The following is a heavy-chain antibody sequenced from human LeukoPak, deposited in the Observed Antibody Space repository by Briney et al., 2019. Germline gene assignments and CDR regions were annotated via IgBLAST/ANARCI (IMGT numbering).Heavy chain of an antibody. CDR3: ARVGVVYGGPIGDAFDI. J-gene: IGHJ3*02. Sequence: GASVKVSCKASGYTFTGYYMHWVRQAPGQGLEWMGWINPNSGGTNYAQKFQGRVTMTRDTSISTAYMELSRLRSDDTAVYYCARVGVVYGGPIGDAFDIWSQGTMVTVSS. V-gene: IGHV1-2*02. D-gene: IGHD2-8*02. CDR2: INPNSGGT. CDR1: GYTFTGYY.